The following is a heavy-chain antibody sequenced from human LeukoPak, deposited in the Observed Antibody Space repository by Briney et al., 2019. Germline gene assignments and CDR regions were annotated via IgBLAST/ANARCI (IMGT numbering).Heavy chain of an antibody. CDR2: ISYDGSNK. Sequence: PGGSLRLSCAASGFTFSSYGMHWVRQAPGKGLEWVAVISYDGSNKYYADSVKGRFTISRDNAKNSLYLQMNSLRAEDTAVYYCARHRTRLQSPYYYGMDVWGQGTTVTVSS. CDR3: ARHRTRLQSPYYYGMDV. V-gene: IGHV3-30*03. CDR1: GFTFSSYG. D-gene: IGHD5-24*01. J-gene: IGHJ6*02.